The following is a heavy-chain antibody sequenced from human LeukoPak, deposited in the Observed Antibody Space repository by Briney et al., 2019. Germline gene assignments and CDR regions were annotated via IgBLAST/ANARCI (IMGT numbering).Heavy chain of an antibody. V-gene: IGHV3-48*03. D-gene: IGHD2-8*01. CDR1: GFTFSSYE. Sequence: PGGSLRLSCAASGFTFSSYEMNWVRQAPGKGLEWVSYISSSGSTIDYADSVKGRFTISRDNAKNSLYLQMNSLRAEDTAVYYCARDLNDYFNSWGPGTLVTVSS. CDR2: ISSSGSTI. CDR3: ARDLNDYFNS. J-gene: IGHJ4*02.